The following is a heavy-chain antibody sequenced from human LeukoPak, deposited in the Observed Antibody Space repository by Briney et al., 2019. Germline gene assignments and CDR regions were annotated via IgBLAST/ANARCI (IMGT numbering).Heavy chain of an antibody. J-gene: IGHJ2*01. Sequence: PGGSPRLSCAASGFTFSTYSMNWVRQAPGKGLEWVSYVSSRSRDIYYADSVKGRLTISRDDGKNSLYLQMNSLRDEDTAAYYCARLETHWNYWYFDLWGRGTLVTVSS. V-gene: IGHV3-48*02. D-gene: IGHD1-1*01. CDR2: VSSRSRDI. CDR1: GFTFSTYS. CDR3: ARLETHWNYWYFDL.